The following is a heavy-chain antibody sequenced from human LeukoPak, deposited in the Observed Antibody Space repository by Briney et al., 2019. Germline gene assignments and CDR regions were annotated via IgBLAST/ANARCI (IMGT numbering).Heavy chain of an antibody. CDR2: ISSSSSYI. Sequence: GGSLRLSCAASGFTFSSYSMNWVRQAPGKGMEWVSSISSSSSYIYYADSVKGRFTISRDNAKNSLYLQMNSLRAEDTAVYYCARDPGLLWSGWGQGTLVTVSS. CDR1: GFTFSSYS. J-gene: IGHJ4*02. V-gene: IGHV3-21*01. CDR3: ARDPGLLWSG. D-gene: IGHD3-10*01.